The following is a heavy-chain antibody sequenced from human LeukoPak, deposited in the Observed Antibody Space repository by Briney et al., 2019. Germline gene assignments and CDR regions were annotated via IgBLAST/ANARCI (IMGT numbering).Heavy chain of an antibody. Sequence: SVKVSCKASGYTFSGYYMHWVRQAPGQGLEWMGRIIPILGIANYAQKFQGRVTITADKSTSTAYMELSSLRSEDTAVYYCASGGTAGTGYWGQGTLVTVSS. V-gene: IGHV1-69*02. CDR2: IIPILGIA. CDR3: ASGGTAGTGY. J-gene: IGHJ4*02. D-gene: IGHD6-13*01. CDR1: GYTFSGYY.